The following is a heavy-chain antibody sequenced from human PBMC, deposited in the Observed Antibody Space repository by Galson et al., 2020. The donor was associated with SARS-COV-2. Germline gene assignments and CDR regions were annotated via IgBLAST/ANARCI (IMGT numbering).Heavy chain of an antibody. CDR1: GFSLRNSGMR. CDR2: IDWDDDI. CDR3: ARCPTSSVVQSHFDY. D-gene: IGHD2-15*01. V-gene: IGHV2-70*04. J-gene: IGHJ4*02. Sequence: SGPTLVKPAQTLIPTCTFSGFSLRNSGMRVSWVRQPPGKALEWLARIDWDDDIFYNTSLMTRLTIAKGTSKNQVVLTMTNVDPADTATYYCARCPTSSVVQSHFDYWGTGILVTVSS.